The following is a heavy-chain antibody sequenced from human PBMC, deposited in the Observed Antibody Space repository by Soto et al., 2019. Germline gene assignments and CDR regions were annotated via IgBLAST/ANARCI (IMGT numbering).Heavy chain of an antibody. J-gene: IGHJ2*01. CDR1: GFTFSTYA. Sequence: GSLRLSCAASGFTFSTYAMQWVRQAPGKGLEWVAVVSSEGGTQFYADSVKGRFTISRDNSKNSLYLQMSSLTTEDAAIYYCARETYYSGPILGNLDLWGRGTLVTVSS. V-gene: IGHV3-30-3*01. CDR3: ARETYYSGPILGNLDL. D-gene: IGHD6-19*01. CDR2: VSSEGGTQ.